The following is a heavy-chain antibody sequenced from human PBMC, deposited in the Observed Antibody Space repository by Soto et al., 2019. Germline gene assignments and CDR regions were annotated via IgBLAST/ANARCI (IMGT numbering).Heavy chain of an antibody. Sequence: QVQLQESGPGLVKPSQTLSLTCTVSGGSIRSGGYYWSWIRQHPGKGLEWIGYIYYRGSTYYNPCLKSRVTLSVDTSKNQSSLKLSSVTAADTAVYYCARGVTMVRGVIHTPYFDYWGQGTLVTVSS. CDR2: IYYRGST. V-gene: IGHV4-31*03. CDR3: ARGVTMVRGVIHTPYFDY. D-gene: IGHD3-10*01. CDR1: GGSIRSGGYY. J-gene: IGHJ4*02.